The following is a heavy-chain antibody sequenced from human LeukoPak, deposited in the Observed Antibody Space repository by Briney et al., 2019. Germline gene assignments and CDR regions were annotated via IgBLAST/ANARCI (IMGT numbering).Heavy chain of an antibody. CDR2: IYYSGST. CDR1: GGSISSYY. J-gene: IGHJ4*02. V-gene: IGHV4-59*12. D-gene: IGHD6-19*01. CDR3: ASSSGWYQYYFDY. Sequence: PSETLSLTCTVSGGSISSYYWSWIRQPPGEGLEWIGYIYYSGSTNYNPSLKSRVTISVDTSKNQFSLKLSSVTAADTAVYYCASSSGWYQYYFDYWGQGTLVTVSS.